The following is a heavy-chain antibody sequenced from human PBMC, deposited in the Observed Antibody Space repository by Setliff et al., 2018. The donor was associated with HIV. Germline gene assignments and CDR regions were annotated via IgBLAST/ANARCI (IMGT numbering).Heavy chain of an antibody. V-gene: IGHV4-59*01. D-gene: IGHD6-19*01. CDR3: ARGSPYTSAWYGGGTFDI. Sequence: ASETLSLTCPVSGGSIGIYYWSWIRQPPGKGLEWIGYIYYTGSTNYNPSLKSRVIISVDTSKNQFSLNLSSVTAADTAVYFCARGSPYTSAWYGGGTFDIWGQGTLVTVSS. CDR2: IYYTGST. CDR1: GGSIGIYY. J-gene: IGHJ3*02.